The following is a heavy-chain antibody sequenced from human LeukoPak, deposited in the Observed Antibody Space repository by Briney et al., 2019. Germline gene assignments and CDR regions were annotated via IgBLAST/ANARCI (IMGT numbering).Heavy chain of an antibody. J-gene: IGHJ6*02. Sequence: GGSLRLSCPASEFTFSIYWMNWPRQAPGKGLEWVASINHNGNVNYYVDSVKGRFTISRDNAKNSLYLQMSNLRAEDTAVYFCARGGGLDVWGQGATVTVSS. CDR1: EFTFSIYW. CDR2: INHNGNVN. V-gene: IGHV3-7*03. CDR3: ARGGGLDV. D-gene: IGHD3-16*01.